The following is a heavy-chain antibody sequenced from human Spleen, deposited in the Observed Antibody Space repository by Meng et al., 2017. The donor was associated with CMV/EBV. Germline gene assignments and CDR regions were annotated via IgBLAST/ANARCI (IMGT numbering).Heavy chain of an antibody. CDR2: ISYDGSNK. D-gene: IGHD5-24*01. CDR1: GFTFSSYA. J-gene: IGHJ4*02. V-gene: IGHV3-30*14. CDR3: ARELRDGYTWGFFDC. Sequence: GGSLRLSCAASGFTFSSYAMHWVRQAPGKGLEWVAMISYDGSNKYYADSVKGRFTISRDNSKNTLYLQMNSLRIEDTAVYYCARELRDGYTWGFFDCWGQGTLVTVSS.